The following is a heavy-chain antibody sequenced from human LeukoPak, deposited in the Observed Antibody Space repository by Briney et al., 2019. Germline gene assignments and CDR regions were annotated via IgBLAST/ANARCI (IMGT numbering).Heavy chain of an antibody. V-gene: IGHV1-24*01. CDR3: ATAGRIAAAVDY. J-gene: IGHJ4*02. D-gene: IGHD6-13*01. CDR1: GYTLTELS. CDR2: FDPEDGET. Sequence: ASVKVSCKVSGYTLTELSMHWVRQAPGKGLEWMGGFDPEDGETIYAQKFQGRVTMTEDTSTDTAYMELSSLRSEDTAVYYCATAGRIAAAVDYWGQGTLVTVSS.